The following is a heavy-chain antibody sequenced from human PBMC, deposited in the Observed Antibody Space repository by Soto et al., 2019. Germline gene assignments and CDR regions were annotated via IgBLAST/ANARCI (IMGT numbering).Heavy chain of an antibody. V-gene: IGHV4-39*07. Sequence: PSETLSLTCIVSGGSISSSSYYWGWIRQPPGKGLEWIGEINHSGSTNYNPSLKSRVTISVDTSKNQFSLKLSSVTAADTAVYYCASFNHRGYSGYENWGQGTLVTVSS. CDR1: GGSISSSSYY. CDR2: INHSGST. D-gene: IGHD5-12*01. J-gene: IGHJ4*02. CDR3: ASFNHRGYSGYEN.